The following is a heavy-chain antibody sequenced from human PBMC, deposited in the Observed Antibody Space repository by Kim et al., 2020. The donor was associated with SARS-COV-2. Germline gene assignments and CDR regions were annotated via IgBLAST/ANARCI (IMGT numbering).Heavy chain of an antibody. CDR1: GDSVSSNTVV. V-gene: IGHV6-1*01. CDR3: ARDRQLVGMDV. J-gene: IGHJ6*02. Sequence: SQTLSLTCAISGDSVSSNTVVWNWIRQSPSRGLEWLGRTYYRSKWYNDYAVSVKSRITINPDTSKNQFSLQLNSVTPEDTAVYYCARDRQLVGMDVWGQGTTVTVSS. CDR2: TYYRSKWYN. D-gene: IGHD6-6*01.